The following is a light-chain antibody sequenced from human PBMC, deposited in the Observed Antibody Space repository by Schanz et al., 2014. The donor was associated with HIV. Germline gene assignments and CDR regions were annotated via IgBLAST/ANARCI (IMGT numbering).Light chain of an antibody. CDR1: QSISSW. CDR3: QQSYSTPYT. J-gene: IGKJ2*01. CDR2: KAS. Sequence: DIPMTQSPSTLSASVGDRVTIICRASQSISSWLAWNQQKPGKAPKLLIHKASSLESGVPSRFSGSGSGTEFTLTISSLQPDDFATYYCQQSYSTPYTFGQGTKLEIK. V-gene: IGKV1-5*03.